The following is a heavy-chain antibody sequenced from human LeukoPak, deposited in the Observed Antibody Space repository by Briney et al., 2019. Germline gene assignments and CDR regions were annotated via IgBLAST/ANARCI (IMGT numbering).Heavy chain of an antibody. V-gene: IGHV1-3*01. CDR1: GHTFTSYA. D-gene: IGHD4-17*01. J-gene: IGHJ5*02. CDR3: ARSTVTPNWFDP. Sequence: GASVTVSCTASGHTFTSYAMHWVRQAPGQRLEWMGWINAGNGNTKYSQKYQGRVTITRDTSASTAYMELSSLRSEDTAVYYCARSTVTPNWFDPWGQGTLVTVSS. CDR2: INAGNGNT.